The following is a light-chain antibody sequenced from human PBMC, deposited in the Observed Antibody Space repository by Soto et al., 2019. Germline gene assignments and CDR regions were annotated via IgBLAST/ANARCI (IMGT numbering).Light chain of an antibody. Sequence: EIVMTQSPATLSVPPGERATLSCRASQSVTSNLAWYQQKPGQGPRLLIYRASIRATGIPARFSGSESGTEFTLTISSLQSEDFAVYYCQQYNNWPLTFGGGTKVEIK. CDR1: QSVTSN. CDR3: QQYNNWPLT. J-gene: IGKJ4*01. V-gene: IGKV3-15*01. CDR2: RAS.